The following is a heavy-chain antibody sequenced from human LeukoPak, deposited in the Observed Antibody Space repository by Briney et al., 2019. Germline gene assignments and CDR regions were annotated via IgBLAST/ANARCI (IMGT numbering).Heavy chain of an antibody. D-gene: IGHD3-9*01. Sequence: GGSLRLSCAASGFRFSDFTMTWVRQAPGKGLEWVSAISGSGGSTYYADSVKGRFTISRDNSKNTLYLQMNSLRAEDTAVYYCAKEGSYYDILTGYHDYWGQGTLVTVSS. CDR3: AKEGSYYDILTGYHDY. CDR1: GFRFSDFT. J-gene: IGHJ4*02. CDR2: ISGSGGST. V-gene: IGHV3-23*01.